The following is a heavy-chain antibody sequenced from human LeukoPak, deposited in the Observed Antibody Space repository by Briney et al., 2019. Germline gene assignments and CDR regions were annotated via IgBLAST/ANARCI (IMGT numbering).Heavy chain of an antibody. V-gene: IGHV4-61*02. J-gene: IGHJ6*03. D-gene: IGHD6-13*01. CDR3: ASRHSKQQPYYYYMGI. Sequence: RASQTLSLTCTVSGDSISSGSYYWSWIRQPAGKGLEWIGRIYSNGDTKFNPSLKSRVTISLDTSKNQFSLKLSSATAADTAVYYCASRHSKQQPYYYYMGIWGKGTTVTVSS. CDR1: GDSISSGSYY. CDR2: IYSNGDT.